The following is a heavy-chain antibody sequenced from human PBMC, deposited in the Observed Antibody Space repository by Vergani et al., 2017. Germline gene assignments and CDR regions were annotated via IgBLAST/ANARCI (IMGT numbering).Heavy chain of an antibody. D-gene: IGHD2-2*02. V-gene: IGHV3-30-3*01. CDR3: VRDRGLCAGGRCYTEAWDY. CDR2: ISFDGTNE. J-gene: IGHJ4*02. Sequence: QVQLVESGGGVVQPGTSLRLFCVVSGFALNRHAMYWVRQAPGKGLEWVVGISFDGTNEYYPDLVKGRFTISSDIAKNTLYLQVRSLRLEDTGVYHCVRDRGLCAGGRCYTEAWDYWGQGTPVTVSS. CDR1: GFALNRHA.